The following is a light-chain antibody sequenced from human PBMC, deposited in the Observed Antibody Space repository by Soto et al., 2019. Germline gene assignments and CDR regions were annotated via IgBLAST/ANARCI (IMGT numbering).Light chain of an antibody. CDR2: DVS. J-gene: IGLJ1*01. CDR3: CSYAGSYV. CDR1: SSDGGGYNY. Sequence: QSALTQPRSVSGSPGQSVTISCTGTSSDGGGYNYVSWYQQHPGKAPKLMIYDVSKRPSGVPDRFSGSKSGNTASLTISGLHAEDEADYFCCSYAGSYVFGTGTQLTVL. V-gene: IGLV2-11*01.